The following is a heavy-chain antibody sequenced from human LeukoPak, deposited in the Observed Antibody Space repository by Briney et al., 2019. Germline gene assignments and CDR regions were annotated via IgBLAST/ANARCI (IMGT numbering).Heavy chain of an antibody. J-gene: IGHJ4*02. CDR2: ISSSSSYI. CDR1: GFTSSSYS. V-gene: IGHV3-21*01. CDR3: ARGMIPGAPDY. Sequence: GGSLRLSCAASGFTSSSYSMNWVRQAPGKGLEWVSSISSSSSYIYYADSVKGRFTISRDNAKNSLYLQMNSLRAEDTAVYYCARGMIPGAPDYWGQGTLVTVSS. D-gene: IGHD3-22*01.